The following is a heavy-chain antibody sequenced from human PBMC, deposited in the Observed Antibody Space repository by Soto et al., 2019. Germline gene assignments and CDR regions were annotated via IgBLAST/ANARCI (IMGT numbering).Heavy chain of an antibody. CDR3: ARHTGSSWYVADY. D-gene: IGHD6-13*01. J-gene: IGHJ4*02. Sequence: QVQLVESGGGVVQPGRSLRLSCAASGFTFSRYGMHWVRQAPGKGLEWVAVIWYDGSNKYYADSVKGRFAISRDNSKNTLYLQLNSLRAEDTAMYYCARHTGSSWYVADYWGQGTLVTVSS. CDR1: GFTFSRYG. V-gene: IGHV3-33*01. CDR2: IWYDGSNK.